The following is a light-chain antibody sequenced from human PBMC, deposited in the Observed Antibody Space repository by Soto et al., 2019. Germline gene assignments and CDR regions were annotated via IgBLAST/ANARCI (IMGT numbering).Light chain of an antibody. J-gene: IGLJ1*01. V-gene: IGLV2-14*03. CDR3: SSFTSSTTYV. CDR1: SSDVGGYNY. Sequence: QCALTQPPSASGSPGQSVTISCTGTSSDVGGYNYVSWYQHHPGEAPKLIIYDVYNRPSGVSDRFSGSKSGNTASLTISGLQAEDEADYYCSSFTSSTTYVFGTGTKVTVL. CDR2: DVY.